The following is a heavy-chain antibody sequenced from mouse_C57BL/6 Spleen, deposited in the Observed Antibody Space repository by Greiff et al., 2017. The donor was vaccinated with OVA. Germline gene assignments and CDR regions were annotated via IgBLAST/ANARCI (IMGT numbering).Heavy chain of an antibody. CDR3: ARAKDGYYYYAMDY. Sequence: QVQLQQSGAELVRPGASVKLSCKASGYTFTDYYINWVKQRPGQGLEWIARIYPGSGNTYYNEKFKGKATLTAEKSSSTAYMQLSSLTSEDSAVYFCARAKDGYYYYAMDYWGQGTSVTVSS. D-gene: IGHD2-3*01. J-gene: IGHJ4*01. V-gene: IGHV1-76*01. CDR2: IYPGSGNT. CDR1: GYTFTDYY.